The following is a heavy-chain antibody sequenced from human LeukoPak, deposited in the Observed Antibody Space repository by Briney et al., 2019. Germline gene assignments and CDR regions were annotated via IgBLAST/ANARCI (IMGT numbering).Heavy chain of an antibody. Sequence: ASVKVSCKASGYAFTSYGIIWVRQAPGQGLEWMGWISAYNGNTNYAQKLQGRVTMTTDTSTSTAYMELRSLRSDDTAVYYCARDSYSGSYYESDYWGQGTLVTVSS. CDR1: GYAFTSYG. V-gene: IGHV1-18*01. CDR3: ARDSYSGSYYESDY. D-gene: IGHD1-26*01. CDR2: ISAYNGNT. J-gene: IGHJ4*02.